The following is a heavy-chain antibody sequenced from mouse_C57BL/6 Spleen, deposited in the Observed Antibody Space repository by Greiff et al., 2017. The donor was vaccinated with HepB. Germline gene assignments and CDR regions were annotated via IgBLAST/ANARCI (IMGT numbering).Heavy chain of an antibody. J-gene: IGHJ4*01. V-gene: IGHV1-54*01. CDR2: INPGSGGT. D-gene: IGHD2-5*01. CDR3: ARRAYYSNSYYAMDY. Sequence: VQLQQSGAELVRPGTSVKVSCKASGYAFTNYLIEWVKQRPGQGLESIGVINPGSGGTNYNEKFKGKATLTADKSSSTAYMQLSSRTSEDSAVYFCARRAYYSNSYYAMDYWGQGTSVTVSS. CDR1: GYAFTNYL.